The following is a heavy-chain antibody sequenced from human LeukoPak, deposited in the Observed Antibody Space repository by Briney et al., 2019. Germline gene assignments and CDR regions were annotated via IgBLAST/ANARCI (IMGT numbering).Heavy chain of an antibody. CDR3: ATAQAVHLWVFDY. J-gene: IGHJ4*02. D-gene: IGHD5-18*01. CDR1: GFTFSSYA. V-gene: IGHV3-23*01. CDR2: ISGSGGST. Sequence: DPGGSLRLSCAASGFTFSSYAMSWVRPAPGKGLEWGSAISGSGGSTYYADSVKGRFTISRDNSKNTLYLQMNSLRAEDTAVYYCATAQAVHLWVFDYWGQGTLVTVSS.